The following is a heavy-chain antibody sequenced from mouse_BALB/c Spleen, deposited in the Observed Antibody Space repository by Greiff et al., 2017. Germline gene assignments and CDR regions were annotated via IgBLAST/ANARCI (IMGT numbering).Heavy chain of an antibody. CDR1: GFAFSSYD. CDR2: ISSGGGST. D-gene: IGHD2-2*01. V-gene: IGHV5-12-1*01. Sequence: EVKLVESGGGLVKPGGSLKLSCAASGFAFSSYDMSWVRQTPEKRLEWVAYISSGGGSTYYPDTVKGRFTISRDNAKNTLYLQMSSLKSEDTAMYYCARHGGYDWFAYWGQGTLVTVSA. J-gene: IGHJ3*01. CDR3: ARHGGYDWFAY.